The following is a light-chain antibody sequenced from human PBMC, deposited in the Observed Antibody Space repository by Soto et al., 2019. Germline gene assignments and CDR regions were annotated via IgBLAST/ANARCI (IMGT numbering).Light chain of an antibody. Sequence: EIVMTQSPATLSVSPGERATLSCGASQSVSSNLAWYQQKPGQAPRLLIYGASTRATGIPTRFSGRGSGTEFTLTISRLQSDDFALYYCQQCHDWPPWTFGQGTKVDIK. V-gene: IGKV3-15*01. CDR2: GAS. CDR3: QQCHDWPPWT. CDR1: QSVSSN. J-gene: IGKJ1*01.